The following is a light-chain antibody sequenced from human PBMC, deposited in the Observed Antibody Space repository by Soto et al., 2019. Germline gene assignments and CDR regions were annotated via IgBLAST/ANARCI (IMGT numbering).Light chain of an antibody. Sequence: DIQMTQSPSTLSASVGDRVTITCRADQSITRWLAWFQQKQGKAPSLLIYDATNLQPGVPSRFSGSGSGTEFTLTINRLQSEDFETYYCQPYNNWPLTFGGGTKVDIK. J-gene: IGKJ4*01. CDR2: DAT. CDR3: QPYNNWPLT. CDR1: QSITRW. V-gene: IGKV1-5*01.